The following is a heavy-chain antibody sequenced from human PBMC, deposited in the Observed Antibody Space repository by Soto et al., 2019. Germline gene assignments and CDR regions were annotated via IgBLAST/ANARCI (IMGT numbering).Heavy chain of an antibody. CDR2: ISDSGANT. D-gene: IGHD3-16*02. CDR3: ANTLVPLDY. J-gene: IGHJ4*02. CDR1: GFTFSRYT. V-gene: IGHV3-23*01. Sequence: QPGGSLRLSCAASGFTFSRYTMSWVRQAPGKGLEWVSSISDSGANTYYADSVKGRFTISRDNSYNALYLQMNSLRAEDTAVYYCANTLVPLDYWGQGTLVTVSS.